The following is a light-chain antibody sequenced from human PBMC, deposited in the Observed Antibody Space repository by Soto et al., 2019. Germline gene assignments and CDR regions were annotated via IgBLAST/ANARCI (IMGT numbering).Light chain of an antibody. CDR3: CSYATQYPYV. J-gene: IGLJ1*01. CDR2: DVS. V-gene: IGLV2-11*01. CDR1: SSDVGGYNY. Sequence: QSALTQPRSVSASPGQSVTISCTGGSSDVGGYNYVSWYQQHPGKAPKLVIYDVSKRPSGLPDRFSGSKSGNTASLTISGLQAEDEADYYCCSYATQYPYVFGTGTKLTVL.